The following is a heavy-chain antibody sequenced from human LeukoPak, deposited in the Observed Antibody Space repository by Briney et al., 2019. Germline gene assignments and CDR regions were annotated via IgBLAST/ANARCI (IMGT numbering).Heavy chain of an antibody. J-gene: IGHJ2*01. CDR2: VYSGGST. Sequence: PGGSLRLSCAASGFTVSSSYMTWVRQAPGKVLECVSVVYSGGSTYTADSVKGRFTISRDNSKNTLYLQMNSLRAEDTAVYYCARGVVANAPYWYFDLWGRGTLLIVSS. CDR3: ARGVVANAPYWYFDL. CDR1: GFTVSSSY. D-gene: IGHD2-2*01. V-gene: IGHV3-53*01.